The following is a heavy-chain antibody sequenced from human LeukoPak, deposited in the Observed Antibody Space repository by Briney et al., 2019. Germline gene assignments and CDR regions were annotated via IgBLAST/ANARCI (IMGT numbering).Heavy chain of an antibody. J-gene: IGHJ4*02. CDR1: VYTFTSYG. Sequence: ASVKVSCKASVYTFTSYGISWVRQSPGQGLEGMGGISAYNGNTNYAQKLQGRVTMTTETSTRTAYMELRSLRSAGTAGYYFAREPAIGYFDFGAQGTLDRVS. V-gene: IGHV1-18*01. CDR3: AREPAIGYFDF. CDR2: ISAYNGNT.